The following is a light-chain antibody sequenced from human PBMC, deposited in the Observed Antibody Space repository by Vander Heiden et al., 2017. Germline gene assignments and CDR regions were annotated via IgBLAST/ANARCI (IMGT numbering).Light chain of an antibody. V-gene: IGLV1-40*01. Sequence: QSVLTQPPSVSGAPGPRVTIPCTGSTSSVGAGYDLNWYQQLPGTAPKLLIYGNKNRASGVPDRFSASKAGTAASLVITGLQADDEAAYYCQSYDTSLTKVFGGGTKLTV. CDR1: TSSVGAGYD. CDR2: GNK. CDR3: QSYDTSLTKV. J-gene: IGLJ2*01.